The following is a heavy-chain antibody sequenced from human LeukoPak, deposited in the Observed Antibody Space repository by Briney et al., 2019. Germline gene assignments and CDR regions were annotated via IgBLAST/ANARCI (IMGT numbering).Heavy chain of an antibody. CDR1: GGTFSSYA. D-gene: IGHD3-22*01. J-gene: IGHJ4*02. CDR2: IIPIFGTA. Sequence: ASVKVSCKASGGTFSSYAISWVRQAPGQGLEWMGGIIPIFGTANYAQKFQGRVTITADESTSTAYMELSSLRSEDTAVYYCARGSTYYESSGQVPSDYWGQGTLVTVSS. CDR3: ARGSTYYESSGQVPSDY. V-gene: IGHV1-69*13.